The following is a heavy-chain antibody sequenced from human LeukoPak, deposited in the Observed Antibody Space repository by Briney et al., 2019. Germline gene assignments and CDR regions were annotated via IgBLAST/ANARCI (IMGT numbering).Heavy chain of an antibody. Sequence: GASVKVSCKVSGYTLTELSIHWVRQAPGKGLEWMGGFDPEDGETIYAQKFQGRVTMTEDTSTDTAYMELSSLRSEDTAVYYCATASITMVRGVARRNWFDPWGQGTLVTVSS. CDR3: ATASITMVRGVARRNWFDP. D-gene: IGHD3-10*01. J-gene: IGHJ5*02. V-gene: IGHV1-24*01. CDR1: GYTLTELS. CDR2: FDPEDGET.